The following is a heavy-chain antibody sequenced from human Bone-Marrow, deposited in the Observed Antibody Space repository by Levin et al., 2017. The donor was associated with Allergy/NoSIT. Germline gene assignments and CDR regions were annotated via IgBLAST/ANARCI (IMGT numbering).Heavy chain of an antibody. CDR1: GGSISSYLW. Sequence: SETLSLTCVVSGGSISSYLWWSWVRQPPGRELEWIGEVSHSGSTNYNPSLKSRVTISVDKSKNQFSLNLSSVTAAETAMYYCAKYCSTATCYGAFDIWGQGTMVTVSS. D-gene: IGHD2-2*01. CDR2: VSHSGST. V-gene: IGHV4-4*02. J-gene: IGHJ3*02. CDR3: AKYCSTATCYGAFDI.